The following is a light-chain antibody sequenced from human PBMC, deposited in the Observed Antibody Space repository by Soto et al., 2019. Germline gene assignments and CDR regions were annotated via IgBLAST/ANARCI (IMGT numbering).Light chain of an antibody. Sequence: QSALTQPASVSGSPGQSITISCTGTSSDVGAYNYVSWYQQHPGKAPKLMICDVSNRPSGVSNRFSGSKSGNTASLTISGLQAEYEADYYCSSYTSSSTLVFGTGTKVTVL. V-gene: IGLV2-14*01. J-gene: IGLJ1*01. CDR3: SSYTSSSTLV. CDR2: DVS. CDR1: SSDVGAYNY.